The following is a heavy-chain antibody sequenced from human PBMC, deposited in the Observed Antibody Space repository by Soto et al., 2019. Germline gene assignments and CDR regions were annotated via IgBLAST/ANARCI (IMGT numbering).Heavy chain of an antibody. D-gene: IGHD3-16*01. CDR3: AMGAGRGSTAFHNHSGMDV. V-gene: IGHV1-46*01. CDR1: GFTFTNYF. J-gene: IGHJ6*02. Sequence: QVQLVQSGAEVKKPGASVKVSCKASGFTFTNYFFHWVRQAPRQGLEWMGIISPYDGSTNYAQSLRGRVSMTSHTSTRTAYMALSSVTSAATAVHDCAMGAGRGSTAFHNHSGMDVWGHAKRVSVPS. CDR2: ISPYDGST.